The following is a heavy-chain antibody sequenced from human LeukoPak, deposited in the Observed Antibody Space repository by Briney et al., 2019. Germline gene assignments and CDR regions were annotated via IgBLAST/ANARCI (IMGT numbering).Heavy chain of an antibody. CDR3: ARDRVVVPAVFDY. CDR1: GYTFTAYY. CDR2: INPNSGGT. D-gene: IGHD2-2*01. V-gene: IGHV1-2*02. Sequence: ASVKVSCKASGYTFTAYYMHWVRQAPGQGLEWMGWINPNSGGTNYAQKFQGRVTMTRDTSISTAYMELSRLRSDDTAVYYCARDRVVVPAVFDYWGQGTLVTVSS. J-gene: IGHJ4*02.